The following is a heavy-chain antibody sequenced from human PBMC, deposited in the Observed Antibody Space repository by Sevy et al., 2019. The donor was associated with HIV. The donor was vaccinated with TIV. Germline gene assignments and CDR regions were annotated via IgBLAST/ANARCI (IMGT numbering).Heavy chain of an antibody. CDR1: GFTFSSYG. CDR2: IRGSGGST. D-gene: IGHD3-10*01. V-gene: IGHV3-23*01. CDR3: AKETTRGTYNWFDP. Sequence: GGSLRLSCVASGFTFSSYGMSWVRQAPGEGLECVSDIRGSGGSTYYVDSVRGRFTISRDNSKNTLYLQMNSLRADDTAVYYCAKETTRGTYNWFDPWGQGTLVTVSS. J-gene: IGHJ5*02.